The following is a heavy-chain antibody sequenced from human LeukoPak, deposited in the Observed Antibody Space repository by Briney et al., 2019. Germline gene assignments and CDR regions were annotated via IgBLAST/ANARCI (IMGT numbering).Heavy chain of an antibody. CDR3: ARSTPTYYYYYMDV. CDR1: EYTFTGYY. V-gene: IGHV1-2*02. J-gene: IGHJ6*03. D-gene: IGHD2-15*01. Sequence: ASVKVSCKASEYTFTGYYMHWVRQAPGQGLEWMGWINPNSGGTNYAQKFQGRVTMTRDTSISTAYMELSRLRSDDTAVYYCARSTPTYYYYYMDVWGKGTTVTVSS. CDR2: INPNSGGT.